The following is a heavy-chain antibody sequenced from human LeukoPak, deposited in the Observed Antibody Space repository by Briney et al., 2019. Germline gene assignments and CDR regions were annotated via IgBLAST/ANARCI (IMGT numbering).Heavy chain of an antibody. D-gene: IGHD3-22*01. Sequence: GESLRLSCAASGFTFSSYAMHWVRQAPGKGLEYVSAISSNGGSTYYANSVKGRFTISRDNSKNTLYLQMGSLRAEDMAVYYCARDMYYYDSSGIFDYWGQGTLVTVSS. CDR2: ISSNGGST. V-gene: IGHV3-64*01. J-gene: IGHJ4*02. CDR3: ARDMYYYDSSGIFDY. CDR1: GFTFSSYA.